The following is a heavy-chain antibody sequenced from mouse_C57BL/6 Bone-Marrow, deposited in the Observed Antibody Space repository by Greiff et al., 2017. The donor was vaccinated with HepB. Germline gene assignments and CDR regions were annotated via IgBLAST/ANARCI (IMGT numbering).Heavy chain of an antibody. CDR2: IDPSDSYT. Sequence: QVQLKQPGAELVMPGASVKLSCKASGYTFTSYWMHWVKQRPGQGLEWIGEIDPSDSYTNYNQKFKGKSTLTVDKSSSTAYMQLSSLTSEDSAVYYCAREGITTPFDYWGQGTTLTVSS. CDR3: AREGITTPFDY. J-gene: IGHJ2*01. CDR1: GYTFTSYW. V-gene: IGHV1-69*01. D-gene: IGHD1-1*01.